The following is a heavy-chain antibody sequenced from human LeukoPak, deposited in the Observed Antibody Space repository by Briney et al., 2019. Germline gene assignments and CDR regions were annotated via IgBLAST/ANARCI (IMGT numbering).Heavy chain of an antibody. J-gene: IGHJ4*02. CDR1: GYSFTSYW. D-gene: IGHD3-10*01. Sequence: GESLKISCKGSGYSFTSYWIGLVRQMPGKGLEWMGIIYPGDSDTRYSPSFQGQVTISADKSISTAYLQWSSLKASDTAMYYCATKVDGTGSYEGYFDYWGQGTLVTVSS. V-gene: IGHV5-51*01. CDR3: ATKVDGTGSYEGYFDY. CDR2: IYPGDSDT.